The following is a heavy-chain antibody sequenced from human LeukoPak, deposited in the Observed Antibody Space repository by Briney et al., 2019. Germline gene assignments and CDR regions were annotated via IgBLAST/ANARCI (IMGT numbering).Heavy chain of an antibody. CDR2: IYYSGST. Sequence: SETLSLTCTASGGSISSYYWSWIRQPPGKGLEWIGYIYYSGSTNYNPSLKSRVTISVDTSKNQFSLKLSSVTAADTAVYYCARARLFIAAYSPQYYFDYWGQGTLVTVSS. J-gene: IGHJ4*02. CDR3: ARARLFIAAYSPQYYFDY. CDR1: GGSISSYY. D-gene: IGHD6-13*01. V-gene: IGHV4-59*01.